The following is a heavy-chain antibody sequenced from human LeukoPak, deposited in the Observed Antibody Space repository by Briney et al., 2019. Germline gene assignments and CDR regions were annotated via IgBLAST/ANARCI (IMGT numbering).Heavy chain of an antibody. Sequence: GASVKVTCKASGYTFTRYCIHWVRQAPGQGLEWMGIINPSGGSTSYAQKFQGRVTMTRDMSTSTVYMELSSLRSEDTAAYYCARDITMILVAGDAFDIWGQGTMVTVSS. J-gene: IGHJ3*02. D-gene: IGHD3-22*01. CDR2: INPSGGST. CDR1: GYTFTRYC. CDR3: ARDITMILVAGDAFDI. V-gene: IGHV1-46*01.